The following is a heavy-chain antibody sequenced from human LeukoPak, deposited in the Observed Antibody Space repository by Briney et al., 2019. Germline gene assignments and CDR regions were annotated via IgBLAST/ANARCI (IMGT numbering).Heavy chain of an antibody. CDR3: ARDMHSFGYYFDY. CDR2: IYSSGST. V-gene: IGHV4-4*07. J-gene: IGHJ4*02. Sequence: SGTLSLTCTVSGGSISGYYWSWIRQPAGKGLEWIGLIYSSGSTNYNPSLESRVTMSVDTSKHQFSLKLTSVTAADTAVYHCARDMHSFGYYFDYWGQGILVTVSS. D-gene: IGHD5-18*01. CDR1: GGSISGYY.